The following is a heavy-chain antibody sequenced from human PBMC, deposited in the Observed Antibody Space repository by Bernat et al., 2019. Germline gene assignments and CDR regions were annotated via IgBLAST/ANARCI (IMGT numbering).Heavy chain of an antibody. V-gene: IGHV2-5*02. J-gene: IGHJ3*02. Sequence: QITLKESGPTLVKPTQTLTLTCTFSGFSLSTSGVGVGWIRQPPGKALEWLALIYWDDDKRYSPSLKSRLTITKDTSKNQVVLTMTNMDPVDTATYYCARSLVGATFADAFDIWGQGTMVTVSS. CDR3: ARSLVGATFADAFDI. CDR2: IYWDDDK. D-gene: IGHD1-26*01. CDR1: GFSLSTSGVG.